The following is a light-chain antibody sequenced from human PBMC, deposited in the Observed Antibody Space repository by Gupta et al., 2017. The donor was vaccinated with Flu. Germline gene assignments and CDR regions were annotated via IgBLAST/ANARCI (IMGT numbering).Light chain of an antibody. J-gene: IGKJ3*01. CDR2: GAS. V-gene: IGKV3-20*01. CDR1: QSVSSSY. CDR3: QQYGSSPFFT. Sequence: EIVLTQSPGSLSLSPGERATLSCRASQSVSSSYLAWYQQKPGQAPRLLIYGASSRATGIPDRFSVSGSGTDFTLTISRLEPEDFAVYYCQQYGSSPFFTFGPGTKVDIK.